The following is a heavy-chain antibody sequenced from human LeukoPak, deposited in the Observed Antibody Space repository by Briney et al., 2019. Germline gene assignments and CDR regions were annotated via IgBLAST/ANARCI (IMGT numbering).Heavy chain of an antibody. Sequence: SETLSLTCTVSGGSISSSSYYWGWIRQPPGKGLEWIGEINHSGSTNYNPSLKSRVTISVDTSKNQFSPKLSSVTAADTAVYYCARGPSPIRSKSIAARPPGGLRPLEFDYWGQGTLVTVSS. J-gene: IGHJ4*02. D-gene: IGHD6-6*01. V-gene: IGHV4-39*07. CDR2: INHSGST. CDR3: ARGPSPIRSKSIAARPPGGLRPLEFDY. CDR1: GGSISSSSYY.